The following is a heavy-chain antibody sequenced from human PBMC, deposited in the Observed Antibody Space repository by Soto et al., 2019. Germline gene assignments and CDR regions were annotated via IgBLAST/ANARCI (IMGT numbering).Heavy chain of an antibody. J-gene: IGHJ3*02. V-gene: IGHV4-4*02. CDR2: IYHAGGP. CDR3: ARASSFRGDFDI. D-gene: IGHD2-21*01. Sequence: QVQLQESGPGLVKASGTLSLTCVVSGGSIRSSSWWTWLRQSPGKGLEWIGEIYHAGGPNYNPSLQGSGPNFSRHLKEFFPPEVAACDPRKPAKIYCARASSFRGDFDIWGQGTAVTVSS. CDR1: GGSIRSSSW.